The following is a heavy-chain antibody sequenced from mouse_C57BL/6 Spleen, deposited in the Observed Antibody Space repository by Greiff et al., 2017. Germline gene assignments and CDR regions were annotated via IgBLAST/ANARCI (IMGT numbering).Heavy chain of an antibody. D-gene: IGHD1-3*01. CDR1: GYAFSSSW. J-gene: IGHJ4*01. Sequence: QVQLQQSGPELVKPGASVKISCKASGYAFSSSWMNWVKQRPGKGLEWIGRIYPGDGDTNYNGKFKGKATLTADKSSSTAYMQLSSLTSEDSAVYFCARAGLKAKGDWGQGTSVTVSS. CDR2: IYPGDGDT. CDR3: ARAGLKAKGD. V-gene: IGHV1-82*01.